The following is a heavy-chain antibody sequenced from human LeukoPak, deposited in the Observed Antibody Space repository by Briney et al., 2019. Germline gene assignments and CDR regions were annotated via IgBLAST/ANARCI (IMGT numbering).Heavy chain of an antibody. CDR1: GGSISSGDYY. CDR3: ARDLYASGNYRSYWYFDL. V-gene: IGHV4-30-4*02. Sequence: MSSETLSLTCTVSGGSISSGDYYWSWIRQPPGKGLEWIRYIYYSGSTYYNPSLKSRVTISVDTSKKQFSLKLNSVTAADTAVYYCARDLYASGNYRSYWYFDLWGRGTLVTVSS. D-gene: IGHD3-10*01. CDR2: IYYSGST. J-gene: IGHJ2*01.